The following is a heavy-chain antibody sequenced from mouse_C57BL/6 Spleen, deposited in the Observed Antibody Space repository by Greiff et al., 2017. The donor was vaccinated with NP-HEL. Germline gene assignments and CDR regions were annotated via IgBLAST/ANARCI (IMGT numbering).Heavy chain of an antibody. V-gene: IGHV1-81*01. CDR2: IYPRSGNT. J-gene: IGHJ4*01. CDR1: GYTFTSYG. D-gene: IGHD1-1*01. CDR3: ARGTTVVATGGAMDY. Sequence: QVQLQQSGAELARPGASVKLSCKASGYTFTSYGISWVKQRTGQGLEWIGEIYPRSGNTYYNEKFKGKATLTADKSSSTAYMELRSLTSEDSAVYFCARGTTVVATGGAMDYWGQGTSVTVSS.